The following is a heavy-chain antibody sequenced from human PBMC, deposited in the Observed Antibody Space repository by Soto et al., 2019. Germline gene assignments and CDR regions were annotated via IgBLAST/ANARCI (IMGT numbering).Heavy chain of an antibody. J-gene: IGHJ6*02. V-gene: IGHV1-69*06. CDR3: ARVTGPNYHFWSGYYPDYYYYGMDV. CDR2: IIPIFGTA. CDR1: GGTFSSYA. Sequence: SVKVSCKXSGGTFSSYAISWVRQAPGQGLEWMGGIIPIFGTANYAQKFQGRVTITADKSTSTAYMELSSLRSEDTAVYYCARVTGPNYHFWSGYYPDYYYYGMDVWDQGTTVTVSS. D-gene: IGHD3-3*01.